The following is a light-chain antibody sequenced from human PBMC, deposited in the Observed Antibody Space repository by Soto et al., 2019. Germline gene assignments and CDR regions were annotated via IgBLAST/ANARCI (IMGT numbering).Light chain of an antibody. CDR1: SSHIGSNT. V-gene: IGLV1-44*01. CDR2: SNN. Sequence: QSVLTQPPSASGTPGQRVTISCSGSSSHIGSNTVNWYQQLPGTAPKLLIYSNNQRPSGVPDRFSGSKSGTSASLAISGLQSEDEAAYYCAAWDDSLNGRYVFGTGTKLTVL. J-gene: IGLJ1*01. CDR3: AAWDDSLNGRYV.